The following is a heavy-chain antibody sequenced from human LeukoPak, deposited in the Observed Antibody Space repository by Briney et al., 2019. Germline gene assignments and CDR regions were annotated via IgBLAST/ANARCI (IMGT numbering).Heavy chain of an antibody. CDR3: ATTPRDDFWSGEAFDI. Sequence: GASVKVSCKASGYTFTDYYMHWVQQAPGKGLEWMGRVDPEDGETIYAEKFQGRVTITADTSTDTAYMELSSLRSEDTAVYYCATTPRDDFWSGEAFDIWGQGTMVTVSS. CDR1: GYTFTDYY. CDR2: VDPEDGET. D-gene: IGHD3-3*01. V-gene: IGHV1-69-2*01. J-gene: IGHJ3*02.